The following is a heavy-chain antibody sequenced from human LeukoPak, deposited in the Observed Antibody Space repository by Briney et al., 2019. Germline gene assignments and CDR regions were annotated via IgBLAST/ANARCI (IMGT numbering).Heavy chain of an antibody. CDR3: AKDSDKRSSWPTLLDY. CDR1: GFTFSSYG. J-gene: IGHJ4*02. V-gene: IGHV3-23*01. Sequence: GGSLRLSCAASGFTFSSYGMSWVRQAPGKGLEWVSAISGSGGSTYYADSVKGRFTISRDNSKNTLYLQMNSLRAEDTAVYYCAKDSDKRSSWPTLLDYWGQGTLVTVSS. CDR2: ISGSGGST. D-gene: IGHD6-13*01.